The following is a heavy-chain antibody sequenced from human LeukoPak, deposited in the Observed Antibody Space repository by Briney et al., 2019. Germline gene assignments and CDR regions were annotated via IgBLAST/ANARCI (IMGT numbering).Heavy chain of an antibody. Sequence: GGSLRLSCAASGFTSSSYSMNWVRQAPGKGLEWVSSISSSSSYIYYADSVKGRFTISRDNSKNTLYLQMNSLRAEDTAAYYCAKDASYYDSSGSYYFDYWGQGTLVTVSS. CDR3: AKDASYYDSSGSYYFDY. V-gene: IGHV3-21*04. CDR2: ISSSSSYI. D-gene: IGHD3-22*01. CDR1: GFTSSSYS. J-gene: IGHJ4*02.